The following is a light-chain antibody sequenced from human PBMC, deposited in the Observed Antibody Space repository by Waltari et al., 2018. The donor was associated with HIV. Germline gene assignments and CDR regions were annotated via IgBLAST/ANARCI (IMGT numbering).Light chain of an antibody. J-gene: IGLJ3*02. CDR1: SSNIGSNY. Sequence: QSVLTQPPSASGTPGQRVTISCSGSSSNIGSNYVYWYQQLPGTAPKLLIYKNNPRPSGVPDRFSGSKSGTSASLAISGLRSEDEADYYCAAWDATVWVFGGGTKLTVL. V-gene: IGLV1-47*01. CDR2: KNN. CDR3: AAWDATVWV.